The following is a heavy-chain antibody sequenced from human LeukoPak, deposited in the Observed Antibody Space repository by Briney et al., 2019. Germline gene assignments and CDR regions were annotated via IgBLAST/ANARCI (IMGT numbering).Heavy chain of an antibody. Sequence: PGGSLRLSCAASGFSFSNYWMSWVRQAPGKGLEWVANIKQDGNEKYYADSVKGRFTISRDNAKNSLYLQMNSLRAEDTAVYYCARDDCSSTSCYVFDYWGQGTLVTVSS. D-gene: IGHD2-2*01. CDR3: ARDDCSSTSCYVFDY. V-gene: IGHV3-7*01. CDR2: IKQDGNEK. CDR1: GFSFSNYW. J-gene: IGHJ4*02.